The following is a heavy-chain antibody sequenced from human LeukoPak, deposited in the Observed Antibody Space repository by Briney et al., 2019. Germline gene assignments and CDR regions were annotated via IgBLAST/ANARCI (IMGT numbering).Heavy chain of an antibody. CDR3: ARGYYDSSGYYYYAFDI. J-gene: IGHJ3*02. CDR1: GGTFSSYA. CDR2: IIPIFGTA. V-gene: IGHV1-69*05. D-gene: IGHD3-22*01. Sequence: SVKVSCKASGGTFSSYAIGWVRQAPGQGLEWMGGIIPIFGTANYAQRFQGRVTITTDESTSTAYMELSSLRPEDTAVYYCARGYYDSSGYYYYAFDIWGQGTMVTVSS.